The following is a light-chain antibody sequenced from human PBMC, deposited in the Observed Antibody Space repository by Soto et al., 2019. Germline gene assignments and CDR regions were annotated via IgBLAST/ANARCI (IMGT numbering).Light chain of an antibody. Sequence: QSALTQPRSVSGSPGPSVTISCTGTSSDVGGYNYVSWYQQHPGKAPTLMIYDVSKRPSGVPDRFSGSKSGNTASLTISGRQAEDEADYYCCSYAGSYTVVFGGGTKLTVL. V-gene: IGLV2-11*01. J-gene: IGLJ2*01. CDR3: CSYAGSYTVV. CDR1: SSDVGGYNY. CDR2: DVS.